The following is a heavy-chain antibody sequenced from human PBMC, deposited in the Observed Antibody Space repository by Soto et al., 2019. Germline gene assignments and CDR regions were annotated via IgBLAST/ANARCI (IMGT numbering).Heavy chain of an antibody. CDR1: GYTFTTFG. D-gene: IGHD2-15*01. CDR3: GREYCRGGRCYSPDY. CDR2: TSTNNGDT. V-gene: IGHV1-18*01. J-gene: IGHJ4*02. Sequence: QVQLVQSGAEVKPPGASVKVSCKASGYTFTTFGISWVRQAPGQGLEWMGWTSTNNGDTYYAPRFQGRVTVTKDTSTRTAYMELRSLGSDDTAVYYCGREYCRGGRCYSPDYWGQGTLATVSS.